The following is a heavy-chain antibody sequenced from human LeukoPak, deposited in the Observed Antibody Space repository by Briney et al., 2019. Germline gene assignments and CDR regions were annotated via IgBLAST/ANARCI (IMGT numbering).Heavy chain of an antibody. J-gene: IGHJ4*02. D-gene: IGHD6-13*01. V-gene: IGHV1-18*01. CDR3: ARDLKIAAAGIQVY. CDR1: GYTFTSYG. Sequence: GASVKVSCKASGYTFTSYGISWVRQAPGQGLEWMGWISAYNGNTNYAQKLQGRVTTTTDTSTSTAYMELRSLRSDDTAVYYCARDLKIAAAGIQVYWGQGTLVTVSS. CDR2: ISAYNGNT.